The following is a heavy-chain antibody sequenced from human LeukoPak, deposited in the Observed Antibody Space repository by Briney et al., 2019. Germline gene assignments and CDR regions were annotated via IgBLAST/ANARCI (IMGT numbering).Heavy chain of an antibody. CDR3: ARQDSSGWYYFDY. CDR1: GGSINNFY. Sequence: SETLSLTCTVSGGSINNFYWTWVRQPPGKGLEWVGYIYPRGSTNYNPSLKSRVTISVDMSKNQFSLKLNSVTATDTAVYYCARQDSSGWYYFDYWGQGTLVTVSS. J-gene: IGHJ4*02. V-gene: IGHV4-4*09. CDR2: IYPRGST. D-gene: IGHD6-19*01.